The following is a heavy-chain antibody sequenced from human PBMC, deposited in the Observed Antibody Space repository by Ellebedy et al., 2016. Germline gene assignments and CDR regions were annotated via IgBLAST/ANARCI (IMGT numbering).Heavy chain of an antibody. V-gene: IGHV1-18*01. CDR3: ARDQGGSYSVGL. CDR2: ISGYNGNT. CDR1: GYTFTSYG. Sequence: ASVKVSCXASGYTFTSYGISWVRQAPGQGLEWMGWISGYNGNTDYAQKLQGRVTMTTDTSTNTAYMELRSLRSDDTAVYYCARDQGGSYSVGLWGQGTLVTVSS. D-gene: IGHD1-26*01. J-gene: IGHJ4*02.